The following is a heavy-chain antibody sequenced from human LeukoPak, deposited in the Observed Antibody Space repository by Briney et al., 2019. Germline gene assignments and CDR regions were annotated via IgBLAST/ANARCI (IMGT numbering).Heavy chain of an antibody. CDR3: TGNYYGSGSYADFDY. D-gene: IGHD3-10*01. CDR1: GFTFSGSA. CDR2: IRSTANGYAT. J-gene: IGHJ4*02. V-gene: IGHV3-73*01. Sequence: LGGSLRLSCAASGFTFSGSALHWVRQASGKGLEWVGRIRSTANGYATAYAASVKGRFTISRDDSKNTAYLQMDSLKTEDTAVYYCTGNYYGSGSYADFDYWGQGTLVTVS.